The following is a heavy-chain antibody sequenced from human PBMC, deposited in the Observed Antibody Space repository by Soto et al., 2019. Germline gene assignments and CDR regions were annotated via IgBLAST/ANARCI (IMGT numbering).Heavy chain of an antibody. CDR1: GGSISSYY. CDR2: IYTSGRT. D-gene: IGHD4-17*01. V-gene: IGHV4-4*07. J-gene: IGHJ4*02. CDR3: ARDDLRSFDY. Sequence: QVQLQESGPGLVKPSETLSLTCTVSGGSISSYYWSWIRQPAGKGLEWIGRIYTSGRTNYNPSLKSLVTMSVDTSKNHCSLKLSSVTAADTAVYYCARDDLRSFDYWGQGTLVTVSS.